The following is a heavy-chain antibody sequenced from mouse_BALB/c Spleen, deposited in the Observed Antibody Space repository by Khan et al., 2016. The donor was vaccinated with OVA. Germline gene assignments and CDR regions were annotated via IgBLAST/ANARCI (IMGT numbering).Heavy chain of an antibody. J-gene: IGHJ3*01. CDR2: ISTYYGDA. Sequence: QVQLPQSGAELVRPGVSVKISFKGSFYTFPSYGIHWVKQSHAKSLEWIGVISTYYGDANYNQKFKGKATMTVDKSSSTAYMELARLTSEEAAIYECASARSGEEWGYWGKGTLVTVSA. V-gene: IGHV1S137*01. CDR3: ASARSGEEWGY. CDR1: FYTFPSYG. D-gene: IGHD3-1*01.